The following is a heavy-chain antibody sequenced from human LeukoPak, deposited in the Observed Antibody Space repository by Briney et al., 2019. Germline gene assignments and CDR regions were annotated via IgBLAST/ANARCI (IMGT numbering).Heavy chain of an antibody. D-gene: IGHD2-2*01. V-gene: IGHV4-34*01. CDR1: GGSFSGYY. CDR2: INHSGST. J-gene: IGHJ6*03. CDR3: ARTPQSCSSTSCAQYYYMDV. Sequence: SETLSLTCAVYGGSFSGYYWSWIRQPPGKGLEWIGEINHSGSTNYNPSLKSRVTISVDTSKNQFSLKLSSVTAADTAVYYCARTPQSCSSTSCAQYYYMDVWGKGTTVTVSS.